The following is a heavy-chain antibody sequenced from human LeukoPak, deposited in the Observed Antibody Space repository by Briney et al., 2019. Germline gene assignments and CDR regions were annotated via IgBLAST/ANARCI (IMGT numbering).Heavy chain of an antibody. CDR2: ISGGGDAT. J-gene: IGHJ6*03. Sequence: GGSLRLSCAASDFSFITYAMSWVRQAPGKGLEWVSTISGGGDATYYADSVKGRFTISRDNSKNTLYLQMNSLRAEDTAVYYCAKDGPKNYDILTGYYAYYYYMDVWGKGTTVTISS. V-gene: IGHV3-23*01. CDR1: DFSFITYA. CDR3: AKDGPKNYDILTGYYAYYYYMDV. D-gene: IGHD3-9*01.